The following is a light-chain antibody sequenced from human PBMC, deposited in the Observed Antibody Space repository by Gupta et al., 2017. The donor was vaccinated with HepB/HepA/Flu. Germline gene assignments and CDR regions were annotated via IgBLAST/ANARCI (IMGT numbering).Light chain of an antibody. CDR3: AAWDDSRSAVV. CDR2: RNN. J-gene: IGLJ2*01. CDR1: SSSFGGNY. Sequence: QSVLTQPPSASGPPGQRVTFSCSGSSSSFGGNYVYWYQQLPGTAPKLLIYRNNQRPSGVPDRFSGSKSGTSASLAISGLRAEDEADYYCAAWDDSRSAVVFGGGTKLTVL. V-gene: IGLV1-47*01.